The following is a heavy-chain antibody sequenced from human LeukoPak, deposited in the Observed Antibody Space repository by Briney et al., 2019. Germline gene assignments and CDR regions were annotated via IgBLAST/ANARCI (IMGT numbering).Heavy chain of an antibody. Sequence: GGSLRLSCAASGFTFNTYAMTWVRQAPGKGLEWVSSISASGGNTYYPDSVKGRFTISRDNTKNALYLQMNSLRAEDAAVYYCAKGSPHQYSSSWSSSCDSWGQGTRVMVS. V-gene: IGHV3-23*01. D-gene: IGHD6-13*01. CDR3: AKGSPHQYSSSWSSSCDS. CDR1: GFTFNTYA. CDR2: ISASGGNT. J-gene: IGHJ4*02.